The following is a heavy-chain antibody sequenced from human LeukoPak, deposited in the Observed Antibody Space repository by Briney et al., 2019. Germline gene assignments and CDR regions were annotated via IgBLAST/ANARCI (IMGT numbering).Heavy chain of an antibody. V-gene: IGHV1-24*01. D-gene: IGHD3-10*01. CDR3: ASMPYGSGSYLD. CDR1: GYTLTELS. Sequence: ASVKVSCKVSGYTLTELSMHWVRQAPGKGLEWMGGFDPEDGETIYAQKFQGRVTMTEDTSTDTAYMELSRLRSDDTAVYYCASMPYGSGSYLDWGQGTLVTVSS. CDR2: FDPEDGET. J-gene: IGHJ4*02.